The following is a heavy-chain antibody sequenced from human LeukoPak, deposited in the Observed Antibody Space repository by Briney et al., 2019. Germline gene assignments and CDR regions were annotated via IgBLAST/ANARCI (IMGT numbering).Heavy chain of an antibody. Sequence: GGSLRLSCAASGFMFNKYGMHWVRQAPGKGLEWVALISYDESSQYYSDSTKGRFIISRDNSMNTLYLHMESHRVDDTAVYFCAKDLGYYSGTFHFDSWGQGTLVTVSS. CDR1: GFMFNKYG. J-gene: IGHJ4*02. V-gene: IGHV3-30*18. CDR2: ISYDESSQ. CDR3: AKDLGYYSGTFHFDS. D-gene: IGHD3-10*01.